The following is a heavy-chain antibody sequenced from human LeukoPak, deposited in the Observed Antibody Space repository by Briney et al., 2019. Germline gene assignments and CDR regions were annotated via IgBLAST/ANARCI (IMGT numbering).Heavy chain of an antibody. J-gene: IGHJ4*02. CDR3: ARDNYDSSVAHDY. CDR1: GYTFTSFG. CDR2: ISAYHGNT. Sequence: GASVTVSCKGSGYTFTSFGISWVRQAPGQGLEWMGWISAYHGNTKYAQKFQGRVTMTTDTSTSTAYMELTSLRSDDTAVYYCARDNYDSSVAHDYWGQGTLVTVSS. V-gene: IGHV1-18*01. D-gene: IGHD3-22*01.